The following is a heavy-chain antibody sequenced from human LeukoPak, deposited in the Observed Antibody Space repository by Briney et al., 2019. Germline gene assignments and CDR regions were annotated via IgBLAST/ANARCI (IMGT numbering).Heavy chain of an antibody. Sequence: GGSLRLSCAASGFTFSSYEMNWVRQAPGKGLEWVSYISSSGSTIYYADSVKGRFTISRDNAKNSLYLQMNSLRADDTAVYYCARSVYSYGPFDHWGQGTLVTVSS. D-gene: IGHD5-18*01. J-gene: IGHJ4*02. CDR3: ARSVYSYGPFDH. V-gene: IGHV3-48*03. CDR2: ISSSGSTI. CDR1: GFTFSSYE.